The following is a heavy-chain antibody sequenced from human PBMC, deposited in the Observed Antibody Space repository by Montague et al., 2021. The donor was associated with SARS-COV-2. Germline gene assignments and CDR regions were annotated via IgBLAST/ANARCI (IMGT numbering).Heavy chain of an antibody. J-gene: IGHJ5*02. CDR3: ARVSRITSFGVVCWFDP. V-gene: IGHV4-59*01. CDR1: GGSISSYY. D-gene: IGHD3-3*01. CDR2: IYYSGST. Sequence: SETLSLTCTVSGGSISSYYWSWIRQPPGKGLEWIGYIYYSGSTNYNPSLKSRVTISVDTSKNQFSLKLSSVTAADTAVYYCARVSRITSFGVVCWFDPWGQGTLVTVSS.